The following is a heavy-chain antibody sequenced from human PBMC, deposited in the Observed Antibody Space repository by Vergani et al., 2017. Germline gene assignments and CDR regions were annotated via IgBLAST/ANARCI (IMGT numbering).Heavy chain of an antibody. J-gene: IGHJ4*02. D-gene: IGHD6-19*01. V-gene: IGHV3-72*01. CDR3: ARPQNSDWGSGFDY. CDR1: GFTFSDHY. Sequence: EVQLVESGGGLVQPGGSLRLSCVASGFTFSDHYMDWVRQAPGKGLEWVGRTRNKANRYTTEYAASVKGRFTISRDDSKNSLYLLMNSLKTEDTAVYFCARPQNSDWGSGFDYWGQGALVTVSS. CDR2: TRNKANRYTT.